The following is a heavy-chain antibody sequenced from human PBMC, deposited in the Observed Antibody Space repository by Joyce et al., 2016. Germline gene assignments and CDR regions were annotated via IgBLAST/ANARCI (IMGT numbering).Heavy chain of an antibody. V-gene: IGHV4-59*01. D-gene: IGHD2-8*01. J-gene: IGHJ3*02. CDR1: GGSIRNFY. CDR3: ARKAVGVDAFDI. Sequence: QVQLQESGPGLVKPSETLSLTCTVSGGSIRNFYWSWIRQPPGKRLEWIGYIYHSGSSNYNPSLKSRLTISVDTSKNQFSRKLSSVTAVDTAVYYCARKAVGVDAFDIWGLGTKVTVSS. CDR2: IYHSGSS.